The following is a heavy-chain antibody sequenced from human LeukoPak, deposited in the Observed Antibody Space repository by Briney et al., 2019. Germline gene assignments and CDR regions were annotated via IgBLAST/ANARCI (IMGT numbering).Heavy chain of an antibody. D-gene: IGHD2-2*01. CDR2: ISPNNGDT. J-gene: IGHJ4*02. CDR3: ASYPRSMSMPPFDY. V-gene: IGHV1-2*02. Sequence: ASVKVSCKASGYIFTAQYMHWLRQAPGQGLERLGWISPNNGDTEYAQSFLGRVIMTRDTSTTTAYMELSSLRSDDTAVYFCASYPRSMSMPPFDYWGQGTLVTVSS. CDR1: GYIFTAQY.